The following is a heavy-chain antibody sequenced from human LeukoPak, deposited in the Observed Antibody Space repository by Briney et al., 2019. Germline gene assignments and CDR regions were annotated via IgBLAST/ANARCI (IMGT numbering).Heavy chain of an antibody. Sequence: SETLSLTCTVSGYSISSGYYWGWIRQPPGNGLEWIGSIYHSGSTYYNPSLKSRVTISVDTSKNQFPLKLSSVTAADTAVYYCARGAYDDAFDIWGQGTMVTVSS. J-gene: IGHJ3*02. D-gene: IGHD3-22*01. CDR2: IYHSGST. V-gene: IGHV4-38-2*02. CDR1: GYSISSGYY. CDR3: ARGAYDDAFDI.